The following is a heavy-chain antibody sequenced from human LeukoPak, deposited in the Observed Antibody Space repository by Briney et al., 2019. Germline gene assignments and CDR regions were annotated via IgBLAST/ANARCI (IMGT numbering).Heavy chain of an antibody. V-gene: IGHV1-69*13. Sequence: SVKVSCKASGGTFSSYAISWVRQAPGQGLEWMGGIIPIFGTANYAQKFQGRVTITADESTSTAYMELSSLRSEDTALYYCARAQGFCSSTSCYAPFDPWGQGTLVTVSS. J-gene: IGHJ5*02. CDR3: ARAQGFCSSTSCYAPFDP. CDR2: IIPIFGTA. CDR1: GGTFSSYA. D-gene: IGHD2-2*01.